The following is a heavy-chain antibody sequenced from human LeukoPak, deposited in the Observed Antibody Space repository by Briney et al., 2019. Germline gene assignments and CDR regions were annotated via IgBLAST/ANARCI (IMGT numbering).Heavy chain of an antibody. CDR3: AKDSGSYAQTAIYY. CDR2: ISGSGGST. CDR1: GFTVSSNA. D-gene: IGHD1-26*01. J-gene: IGHJ4*02. V-gene: IGHV3-23*01. Sequence: GGSLRLSCAASGFTVSSNAMSWVRQAPGKGLEWVSSISGSGGSTYYADSVKGGFTISGDNSKNTLYLQMNSLRAEDTGVYYCAKDSGSYAQTAIYYWGQGTLVTVSS.